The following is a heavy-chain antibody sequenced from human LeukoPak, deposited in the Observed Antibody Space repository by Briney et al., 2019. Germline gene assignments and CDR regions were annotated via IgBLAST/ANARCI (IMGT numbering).Heavy chain of an antibody. J-gene: IGHJ4*02. CDR3: RASITAVDY. V-gene: IGHV3-13*01. Sequence: PGGSLRLSCAASGFTFSTYDMHWVRQATGKGLERVSIIDTAGDTYYSDSVKGRFTISRENAKNSLYLQMNSLRAEDTAVYYCRASITAVDYWGQGTLVTVSS. CDR1: GFTFSTYD. CDR2: IDTAGDT.